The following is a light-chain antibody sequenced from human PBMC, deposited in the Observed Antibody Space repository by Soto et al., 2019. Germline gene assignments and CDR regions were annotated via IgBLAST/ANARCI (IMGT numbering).Light chain of an antibody. CDR2: DVT. J-gene: IGLJ1*01. Sequence: VLTQPASVSVSPGQAISISCIGTSSDRGAFNYVSWYQHHPGKAPQLIIYDVTSRPSGVSNRFSGSKSGNTASLTISGLQAEDEADYYCCSYAGSSTPLIFGTGTKVTV. CDR3: CSYAGSSTPLI. CDR1: SSDRGAFNY. V-gene: IGLV2-14*03.